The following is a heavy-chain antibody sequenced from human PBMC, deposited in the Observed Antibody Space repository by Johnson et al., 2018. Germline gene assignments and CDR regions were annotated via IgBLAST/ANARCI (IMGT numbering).Heavy chain of an antibody. J-gene: IGHJ6*02. CDR3: ARDQLVYARTSGMDV. D-gene: IGHD2-8*01. Sequence: QVQLVQSGGGLVKPGGSLRLSCAASGFTFSDYYMTWIRQAPGKGLEWVSYISGSGSPISDADSVKGRFTISRDTAKNSLYLEMSSLRDEDTAVYYCARDQLVYARTSGMDVWGQGTTVIVSS. CDR2: ISGSGSPI. V-gene: IGHV3-11*04. CDR1: GFTFSDYY.